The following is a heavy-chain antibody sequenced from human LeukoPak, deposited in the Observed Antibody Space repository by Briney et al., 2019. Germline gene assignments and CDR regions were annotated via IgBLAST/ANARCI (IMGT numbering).Heavy chain of an antibody. V-gene: IGHV4-34*01. CDR1: GGSFSGYY. D-gene: IGHD2-15*01. Sequence: SETLSLTCAVYGGSFSGYYWSWIRQPPGKGLEWIGEINHSGSTNYNPSLKSRVTISVDTSKNQFSLKLSSVTAADTAVYYCARVKGYCSGGSCYSLYGAFDIWGQGTMVTVSS. J-gene: IGHJ3*02. CDR2: INHSGST. CDR3: ARVKGYCSGGSCYSLYGAFDI.